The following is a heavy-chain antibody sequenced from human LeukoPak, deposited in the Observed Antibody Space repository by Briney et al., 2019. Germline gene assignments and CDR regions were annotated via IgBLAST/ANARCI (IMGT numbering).Heavy chain of an antibody. CDR1: GGSISSYY. CDR2: IYYSGST. CDR3: ARLLKGYWNLYSSSHDPSYAFYI. J-gene: IGHJ3*02. V-gene: IGHV4-59*08. D-gene: IGHD6-13*01. Sequence: KPSETLSLTCTVSGGSISSYYWSWIRQPPGKGLEWIGYIYYSGSTNYNPSLKSRVTISVDTSKNQFSLKLSSVTAADTAVYYCARLLKGYWNLYSSSHDPSYAFYIWGQGTMVTVSS.